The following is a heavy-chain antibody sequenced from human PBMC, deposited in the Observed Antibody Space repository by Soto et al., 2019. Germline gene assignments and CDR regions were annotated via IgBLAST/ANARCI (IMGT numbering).Heavy chain of an antibody. CDR1: GFTFSSYA. J-gene: IGHJ4*02. CDR3: ARRSSSWYFDY. V-gene: IGHV3-23*01. CDR2: ISGSDGST. D-gene: IGHD6-13*01. Sequence: EVQLLESGGGLVQPGGSLRLSCAASGFTFSSYAMNWVRQAPGKGLEWGSVISGSDGSTYYADSVKGRFTISRDNSKNTLNLQMNSLRPEDTAVYYCARRSSSWYFDYWGQGTLVTVSS.